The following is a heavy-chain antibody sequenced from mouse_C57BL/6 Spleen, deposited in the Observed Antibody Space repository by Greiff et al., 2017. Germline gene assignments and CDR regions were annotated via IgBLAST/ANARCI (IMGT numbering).Heavy chain of an antibody. Sequence: EVKVVESGGGLVKPGGSLKLSCAASGFTFSSYAMSWVRQTPEKRLAWVATISDGGSYTYYPDNVKGRFTISRDNAKNNLYLQMSHLKSEDTAMYYCARAGIYYYGSYWYFDVWGTGTTVTVSS. CDR1: GFTFSSYA. V-gene: IGHV5-4*03. D-gene: IGHD1-1*01. CDR3: ARAGIYYYGSYWYFDV. CDR2: ISDGGSYT. J-gene: IGHJ1*03.